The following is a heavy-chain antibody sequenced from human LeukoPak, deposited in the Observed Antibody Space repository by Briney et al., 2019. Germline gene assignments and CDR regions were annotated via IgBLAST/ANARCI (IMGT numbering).Heavy chain of an antibody. Sequence: SLKVSCKASGGTFSSYAISWVRQAPGQGLEWMGGIIPIFGTANYAQKFQGRVTITADESTSTAYMELSSLRSEDTAVYYCARGHGSGSYYNVPDYWGQGTLVTVSS. CDR3: ARGHGSGSYYNVPDY. CDR1: GGTFSSYA. V-gene: IGHV1-69*13. J-gene: IGHJ4*02. D-gene: IGHD3-10*01. CDR2: IIPIFGTA.